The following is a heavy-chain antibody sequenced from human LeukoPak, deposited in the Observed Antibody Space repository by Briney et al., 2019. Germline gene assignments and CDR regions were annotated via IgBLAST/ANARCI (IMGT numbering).Heavy chain of an antibody. V-gene: IGHV4-34*01. CDR2: INHSGST. J-gene: IGHJ6*02. CDR1: GGSFSGYY. CDR3: ASSGWPLYYYYYGMDV. D-gene: IGHD6-19*01. Sequence: SETLSLTCAVSGGSFSGYYWSWIRQPPGKGLEWIGEINHSGSTNYNPSLKSRVTISVDTSKNQFSLKLSSVTAADTAVYYCASSGWPLYYYYYGMDVWGQGTTVTVSS.